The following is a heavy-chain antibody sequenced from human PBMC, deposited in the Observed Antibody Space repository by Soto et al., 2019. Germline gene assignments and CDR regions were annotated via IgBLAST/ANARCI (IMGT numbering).Heavy chain of an antibody. CDR3: ARSAAPDAFDI. V-gene: IGHV1-2*04. J-gene: IGHJ3*02. D-gene: IGHD6-6*01. CDR1: GYTFTGYY. Sequence: GASVKVSCKASGYTFTGYYMHWVRQAPGQGLEWMGWINPNSGGTNYAQKFQGWVTMTRDTSISTAYMELSRLRSDDTAVYYCARSAAPDAFDIWGQRTMVTVSS. CDR2: INPNSGGT.